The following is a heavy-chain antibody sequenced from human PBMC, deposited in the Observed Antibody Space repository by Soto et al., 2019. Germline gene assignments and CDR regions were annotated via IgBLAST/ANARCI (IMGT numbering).Heavy chain of an antibody. CDR1: GYTFTSYY. D-gene: IGHD3-16*01. J-gene: IGHJ6*02. CDR3: ARDYDLAEVDFQYFGMDD. CDR2: INAYNGNT. Sequence: GASVKVSCKASGYTFTSYYMHWVRQAPGQGLEWMGWINAYNGNTNYAQKFQGRVTINADESTSTVYMELSSLKSEDTAVYYCARDYDLAEVDFQYFGMDDWGQGTTVTVSS. V-gene: IGHV1-46*01.